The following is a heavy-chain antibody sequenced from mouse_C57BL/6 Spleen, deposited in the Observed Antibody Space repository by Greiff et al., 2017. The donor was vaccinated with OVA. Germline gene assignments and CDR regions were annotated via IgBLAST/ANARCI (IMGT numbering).Heavy chain of an antibody. D-gene: IGHD1-1*01. V-gene: IGHV1-42*01. Sequence: EVKLQQSGPELVKPGASVKISCKASGYSFTGYYMNWVKQSPEKSLESIGEINPSTGGTTYNQKFKAKATLTVDKSSSTAYIQLKSLTSEDSAVYYCARGPLSDYYDSSYDYFDYWGQGTTLTVSS. CDR1: GYSFTGYY. CDR3: ARGPLSDYYDSSYDYFDY. J-gene: IGHJ2*01. CDR2: INPSTGGT.